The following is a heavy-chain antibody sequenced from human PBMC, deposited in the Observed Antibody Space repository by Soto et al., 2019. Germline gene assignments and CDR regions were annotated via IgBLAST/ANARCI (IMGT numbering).Heavy chain of an antibody. D-gene: IGHD6-13*01. Sequence: SETLSLTCTVSGGSISSGGYSWSWIRQPPGKGLEWIGYIYHSGSTYYNPSLKSRVTISVDRSKNQFSLKLSSVTAADTAVYYCARLAAAGRGFDYWGQGTLVTVSS. CDR3: ARLAAAGRGFDY. J-gene: IGHJ4*02. V-gene: IGHV4-30-2*01. CDR2: IYHSGST. CDR1: GGSISSGGYS.